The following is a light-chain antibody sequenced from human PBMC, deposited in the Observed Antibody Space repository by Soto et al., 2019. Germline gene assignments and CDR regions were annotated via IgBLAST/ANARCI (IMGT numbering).Light chain of an antibody. V-gene: IGLV2-11*01. CDR2: DVS. J-gene: IGLJ1*01. CDR1: SSDVGGYNY. Sequence: QSSLTQPRSVSGSPGQSVTISCTGTSSDVGGYNYVSWYQQHPGKAPKLMIYDVSKRPSEVPDRFSGSKSGNTASLTISGLQAEDEADYYCCSYAGSYTYVFGTGTKVTVL. CDR3: CSYAGSYTYV.